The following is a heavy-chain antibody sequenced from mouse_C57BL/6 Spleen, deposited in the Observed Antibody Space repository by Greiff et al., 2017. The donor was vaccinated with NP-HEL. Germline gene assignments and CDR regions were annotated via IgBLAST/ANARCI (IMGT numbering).Heavy chain of an antibody. J-gene: IGHJ1*03. CDR1: GYTFTSYW. V-gene: IGHV1-64*01. CDR3: GLTTVVAHWYFDV. CDR2: IHPNSGST. D-gene: IGHD1-1*01. Sequence: QVQLQQPGAELVKPGASVKLSCKASGYTFTSYWMHWVKQRPGQGLEWIGMIHPNSGSTNYNEKFKSKATLTVDKSSSTAYMQLSSLTSEDSAVYYCGLTTVVAHWYFDVWGTGTTVTVSS.